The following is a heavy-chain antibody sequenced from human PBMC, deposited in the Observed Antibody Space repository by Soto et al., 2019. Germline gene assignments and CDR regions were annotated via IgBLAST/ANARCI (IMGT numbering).Heavy chain of an antibody. Sequence: GGSLRLSCASSGFTFDDYTMNWVRQAPGKGLEWLSLISSNSSTIYYADSVKGRFTISRDNAKNSLYLQMNSLRDEDTAVYYCARELGMDVWGQGTTVTVSS. CDR2: ISSNSSTI. V-gene: IGHV3-48*02. CDR3: ARELGMDV. J-gene: IGHJ6*02. CDR1: GFTFDDYT.